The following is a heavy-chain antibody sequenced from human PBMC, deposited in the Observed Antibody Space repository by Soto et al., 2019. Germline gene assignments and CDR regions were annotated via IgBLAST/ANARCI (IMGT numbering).Heavy chain of an antibody. Sequence: VGSLRLSCAASGFTFSSYAMSWVRQAPGKGLEWVSAISGSGGSTYYADSVKGRFTISRDNSKNTLYLQMNSLRAEDTTVYYCAKLHYDFWSGYYPFDYWGQGTLVTVSS. V-gene: IGHV3-23*01. CDR2: ISGSGGST. D-gene: IGHD3-3*01. CDR1: GFTFSSYA. CDR3: AKLHYDFWSGYYPFDY. J-gene: IGHJ4*02.